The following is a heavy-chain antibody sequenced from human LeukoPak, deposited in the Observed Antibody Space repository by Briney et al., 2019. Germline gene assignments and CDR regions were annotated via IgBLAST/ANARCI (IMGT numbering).Heavy chain of an antibody. CDR3: AREILAWLVANWFGP. Sequence: QPGRSLRLSCAASGFTFSSYAMHWVRQAPGKGLEWVAVISYDGSNKYYADSVKGRFTISRDNSKNTLYLQMNSLRAEDTAVYYCAREILAWLVANWFGPWGQGTLVTVSS. CDR1: GFTFSSYA. D-gene: IGHD6-19*01. J-gene: IGHJ5*02. V-gene: IGHV3-30-3*01. CDR2: ISYDGSNK.